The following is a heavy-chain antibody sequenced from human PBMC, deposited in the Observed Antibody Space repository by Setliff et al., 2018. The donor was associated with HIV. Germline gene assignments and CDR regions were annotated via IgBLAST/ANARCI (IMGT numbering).Heavy chain of an antibody. Sequence: SETLSLTCTVSGGSISSHYWSWFRQPPGKGLEWIGEITPTGDTNYIPSLKSRVAMSLDTSKNQFSLKLRSVTAADTAVYYCSNWNTTVDADSWGQGTLVTVSS. CDR1: GGSISSHY. CDR2: ITPTGDT. CDR3: SNWNTTVDADS. D-gene: IGHD1-1*01. V-gene: IGHV4-34*01. J-gene: IGHJ4*02.